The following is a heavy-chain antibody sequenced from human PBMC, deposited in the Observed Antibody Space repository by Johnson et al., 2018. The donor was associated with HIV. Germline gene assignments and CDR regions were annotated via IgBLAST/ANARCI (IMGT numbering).Heavy chain of an antibody. CDR1: GFTFSSYA. V-gene: IGHV3-48*04. J-gene: IGHJ3*02. Sequence: VRLVESGGGVVQPGRSLRLSCAASGFTFSSYAMSWVRQAPGKGLEWVSYISSSDSTIYYADSVKGRFTISRDNAKNSLYLQMNSLRAEDTAVYYCARPGIAVAAAPDDDAFDIWGQGTMVTVSS. CDR2: ISSSDSTI. D-gene: IGHD6-19*01. CDR3: ARPGIAVAAAPDDDAFDI.